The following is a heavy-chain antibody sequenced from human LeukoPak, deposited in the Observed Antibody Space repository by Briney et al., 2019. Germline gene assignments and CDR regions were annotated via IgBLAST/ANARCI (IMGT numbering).Heavy chain of an antibody. CDR3: ARCRQWLIKDLACDAFDI. J-gene: IGHJ3*02. CDR1: GGTFSSYA. D-gene: IGHD6-19*01. CDR2: IIPIFGTP. Sequence: ASVKVSCKASGGTFSSYAINWVRQAPGQGLEWMGGIIPIFGTPNYAQKFQDRGTITADESTSTAYMELSSLRSEDTAVYYCARCRQWLIKDLACDAFDIWGQGTMVTVSS. V-gene: IGHV1-69*13.